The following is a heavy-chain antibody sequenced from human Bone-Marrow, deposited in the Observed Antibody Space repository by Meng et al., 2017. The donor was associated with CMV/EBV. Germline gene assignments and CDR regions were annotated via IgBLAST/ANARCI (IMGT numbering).Heavy chain of an antibody. D-gene: IGHD2-15*01. CDR1: GFTFSSHS. CDR2: IKRGGDVK. Sequence: GGSLRLSCAASGFTFSSHSMNWVRQAPGRGLEWVSYIKRGGDVKYYADSVKGRFTISRDNSKNTLYLQMNSLRAEDTAVYYCAVRFCSGGSCAVGALGAFDYWGQGTLVTVSS. V-gene: IGHV3-48*01. J-gene: IGHJ4*02. CDR3: AVRFCSGGSCAVGALGAFDY.